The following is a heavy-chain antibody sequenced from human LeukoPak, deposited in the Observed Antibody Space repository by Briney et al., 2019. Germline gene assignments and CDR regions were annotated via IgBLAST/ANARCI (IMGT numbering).Heavy chain of an antibody. CDR2: ISSSSSTI. CDR1: GFTFSSYS. Sequence: GGSLRLSCAASGFTFSSYSMNWVRQAPGKGLEWVSYISSSSSTIYYADSVKGRFTISGGKAKNSLYLQMNSLRVEDTAVYYCARDTKYAFDNWGQGTLVTVSS. D-gene: IGHD2-2*01. CDR3: ARDTKYAFDN. V-gene: IGHV3-48*01. J-gene: IGHJ4*02.